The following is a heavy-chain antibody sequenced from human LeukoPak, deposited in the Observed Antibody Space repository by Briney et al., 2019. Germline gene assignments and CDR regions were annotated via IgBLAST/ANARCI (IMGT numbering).Heavy chain of an antibody. V-gene: IGHV3-21*01. D-gene: IGHD2-15*01. J-gene: IGHJ4*02. Sequence: GGSLRLSCAASGFTFSTYSMNWVRQAPGKGLEWVSCISSNSNYRNYADSVKGRFTISRDNSKNTLYLQMNSLRAEDTAVYYCAKEVVGGSPTGYRGQGTLVTVSS. CDR1: GFTFSTYS. CDR3: AKEVVGGSPTGY. CDR2: ISSNSNYR.